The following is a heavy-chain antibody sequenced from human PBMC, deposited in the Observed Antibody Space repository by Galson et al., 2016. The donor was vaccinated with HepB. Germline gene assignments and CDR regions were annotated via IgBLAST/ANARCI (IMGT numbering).Heavy chain of an antibody. Sequence: SLRLSCAASDFTFSSYAMHWVRQAPGKGLEWVAVISYHGDNEDYADSVKGRFTISRDNSMNTLYLQMNSLRDEDTAVYYCAAARATLGDDYWGQGTLVTVSS. CDR3: AAARATLGDDY. CDR2: ISYHGDNE. CDR1: DFTFSSYA. D-gene: IGHD4-17*01. J-gene: IGHJ4*02. V-gene: IGHV3-30-3*01.